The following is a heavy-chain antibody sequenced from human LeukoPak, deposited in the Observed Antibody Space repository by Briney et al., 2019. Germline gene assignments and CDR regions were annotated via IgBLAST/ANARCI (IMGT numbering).Heavy chain of an antibody. CDR3: ARDVNHGSFDH. Sequence: GGSLRLSCAASGFTFRNVWMSWVRQAPGKGLEWVANINQDGSEKYYVDSVEGRFIISRDNGKNSLYLQMNNLRAEDTAVFYCARDVNHGSFDHWGQGTLVTVSS. CDR1: GFTFRNVW. CDR2: INQDGSEK. V-gene: IGHV3-7*01. D-gene: IGHD1-14*01. J-gene: IGHJ4*02.